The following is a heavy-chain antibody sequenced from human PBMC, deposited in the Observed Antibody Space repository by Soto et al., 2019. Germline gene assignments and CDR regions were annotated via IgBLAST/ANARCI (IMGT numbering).Heavy chain of an antibody. J-gene: IGHJ3*02. CDR1: GGSISSYY. CDR3: ARLRYFDWLVFDI. D-gene: IGHD3-9*01. CDR2: IYYSGST. Sequence: SETLSLTCTVSGGSISSYYWSWIRQPPGKGLEWIGYIYYSGSTNYNPSLKSRVTISVDTSKNQFSLKLSSVTAADTAVYYCARLRYFDWLVFDIWGQGTMVTVSS. V-gene: IGHV4-59*12.